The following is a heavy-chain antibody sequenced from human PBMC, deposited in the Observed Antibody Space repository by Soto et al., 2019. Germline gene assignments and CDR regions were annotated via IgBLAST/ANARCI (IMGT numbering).Heavy chain of an antibody. CDR2: INAGNGNT. D-gene: IGHD3-3*01. J-gene: IGHJ5*02. Sequence: ASVKVSCKASGYTFTSHAMHWVRQAPGQRLEWMGWINAGNGNTKYSQKFQGRVTITRDTSASTAYMELSSLRSEDTAVYYCAREFLEWLSNNWFDPWGQGTLVTVSS. V-gene: IGHV1-3*01. CDR1: GYTFTSHA. CDR3: AREFLEWLSNNWFDP.